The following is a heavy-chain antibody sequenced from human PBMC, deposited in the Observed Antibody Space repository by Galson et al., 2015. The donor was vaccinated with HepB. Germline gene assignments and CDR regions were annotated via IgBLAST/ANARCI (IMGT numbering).Heavy chain of an antibody. Sequence: SLRLSCAASGFTFSSYPMSWVRQAPGKGLEWVSAISGSGGSTYYADSVKGRFTISRDNSKNTLYLQMNSLRAEDTAVYYCAKESSSSWRGAVAGTGAFEIWGQGTMVTVSS. V-gene: IGHV3-23*01. CDR3: AKESSSSWRGAVAGTGAFEI. J-gene: IGHJ3*02. D-gene: IGHD6-19*01. CDR1: GFTFSSYP. CDR2: ISGSGGST.